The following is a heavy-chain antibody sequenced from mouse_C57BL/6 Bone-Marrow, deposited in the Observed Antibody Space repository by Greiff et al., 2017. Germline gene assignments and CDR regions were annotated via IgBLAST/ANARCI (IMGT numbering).Heavy chain of an antibody. CDR1: GYTFTTYP. CDR3: ARGGNYGGYYCAY. J-gene: IGHJ2*01. CDR2: FHPYNDDT. Sequence: VQLQQSGAELVKPGASVKMSCKASGYTFTTYPIEWMKQNHGKSLEWIGNFHPYNDDTKYNEKFKGKATLTVDKSSSTVYLELSRLTYDDSAGYCCARGGNYGGYYCAYWGQGTTLTVSS. D-gene: IGHD2-1*01. V-gene: IGHV1-47*01.